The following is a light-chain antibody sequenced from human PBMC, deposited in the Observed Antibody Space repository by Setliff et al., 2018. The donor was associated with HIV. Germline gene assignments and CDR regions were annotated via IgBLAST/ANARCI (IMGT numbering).Light chain of an antibody. J-gene: IGKJ4*01. CDR1: QSISSW. Sequence: DIQMTQSPSTLSASVGDRVTITCRASQSISSWLAWYQQKPGKAPKLLIYKASSLESGVPSRFSGSGSGTEFTLTISSLQPDDFATYYCQSIRGTFGGGTKMDIK. CDR2: KAS. CDR3: QSIRGT. V-gene: IGKV1-5*03.